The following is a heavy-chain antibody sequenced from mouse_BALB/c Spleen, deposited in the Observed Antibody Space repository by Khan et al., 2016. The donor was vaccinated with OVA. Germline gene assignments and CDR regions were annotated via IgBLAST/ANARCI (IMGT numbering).Heavy chain of an antibody. CDR1: GYSITSDYA. J-gene: IGHJ4*01. Sequence: VQLVESGPGLVKPSQSLSLTCTVTGYSITSDYAWNWIRQFPGNKLEWMGYISSTGSTSYNPSLQSRISITRDTSKNQFFLQLKSVTTEDTATYYCARSRDNSYGYALDCWGRGTSVTVSS. D-gene: IGHD1-1*01. CDR3: ARSRDNSYGYALDC. CDR2: ISSTGST. V-gene: IGHV3-2*02.